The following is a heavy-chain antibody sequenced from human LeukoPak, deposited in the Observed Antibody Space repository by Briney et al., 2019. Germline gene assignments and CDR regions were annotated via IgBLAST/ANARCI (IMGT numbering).Heavy chain of an antibody. Sequence: AAVNVSCKASGYTFTRYYMHWVRQAPGQGLEWMGLINPSGGSTVLVQKFQGRVTMTSDTSTSTVYLEVSSLRSEDTAVYYCARESLLTGSSEYWGQGTVVTVSS. J-gene: IGHJ4*02. V-gene: IGHV1-46*01. CDR3: ARESLLTGSSEY. CDR2: INPSGGST. D-gene: IGHD1-1*01. CDR1: GYTFTRYY.